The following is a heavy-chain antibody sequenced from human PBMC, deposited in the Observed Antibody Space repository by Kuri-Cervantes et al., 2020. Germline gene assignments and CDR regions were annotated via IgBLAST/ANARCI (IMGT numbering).Heavy chain of an antibody. D-gene: IGHD6-25*01. J-gene: IGHJ6*02. CDR2: ISGGGDCT. Sequence: GGSLRLSCAASGFTFSSYAMTWVRQAPGKGLEWVSTISGGGDCTYHADSVKGRFTISRDNSKNTLYLQMNSLRAEDTAVYYCASRSGSLPTMKYGMDVWGQGTTVTVSS. CDR1: GFTFSSYA. V-gene: IGHV3-23*01. CDR3: ASRSGSLPTMKYGMDV.